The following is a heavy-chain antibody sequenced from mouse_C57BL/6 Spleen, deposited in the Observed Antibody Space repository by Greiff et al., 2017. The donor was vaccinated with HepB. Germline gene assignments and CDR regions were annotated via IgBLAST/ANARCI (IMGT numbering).Heavy chain of an antibody. CDR1: GFTFSDYG. J-gene: IGHJ4*01. V-gene: IGHV5-17*01. D-gene: IGHD1-1*01. CDR2: ISSGSSTI. CDR3: ARCITTVVATRGYYAMDY. Sequence: EVQLVESGGGLVKPGGSLKLSCAASGFTFSDYGMHWVRQAPEKGLEWVAYISSGSSTIYYADTVKGRFTISRDNAKNTLFLQMTSLRSEDTAMYYCARCITTVVATRGYYAMDYWGQGTSVTVSS.